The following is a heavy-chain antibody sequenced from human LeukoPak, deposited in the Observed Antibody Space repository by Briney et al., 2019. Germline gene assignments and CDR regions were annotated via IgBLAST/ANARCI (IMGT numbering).Heavy chain of an antibody. D-gene: IGHD2-21*01. CDR3: ARGPILWSTKSEPFDY. J-gene: IGHJ4*02. Sequence: ASETLSLTCTVSGDSIITGGYYWSWIRQHPGKGLEWIGYIYYSGSTYFNPSLKSRVTISVDTSKNQFSLKLSSVTAADTAVYYCARGPILWSTKSEPFDYWGQGTLVTVSS. V-gene: IGHV4-31*03. CDR1: GDSIITGGYY. CDR2: IYYSGST.